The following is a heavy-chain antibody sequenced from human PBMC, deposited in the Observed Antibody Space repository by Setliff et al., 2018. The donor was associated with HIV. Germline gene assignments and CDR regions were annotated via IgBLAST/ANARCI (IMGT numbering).Heavy chain of an antibody. CDR3: ARGPLSSSWYNWFDP. Sequence: GESLKISCAATGFTFSNYGMHWVRQAPAKGLEWVSSISSSSGTIYYADSVKDRFTISRDNAKNSLYLQMNSLRAEDTAVYYCARGPLSSSWYNWFDPWGQGTLVTVSS. J-gene: IGHJ5*02. CDR2: ISSSSGTI. CDR1: GFTFSNYG. D-gene: IGHD6-13*01. V-gene: IGHV3-48*01.